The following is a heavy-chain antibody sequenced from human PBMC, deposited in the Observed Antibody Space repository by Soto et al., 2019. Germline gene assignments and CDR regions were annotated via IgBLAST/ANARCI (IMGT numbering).Heavy chain of an antibody. CDR2: IRSKTYGGTT. Sequence: GSLRLSCTSSGLTFGDSAMSWFRQAPGKGLEWVGFIRSKTYGGTTEYAASVKGRFTISRDDSKSIAFLQMNSLKTEDTAVYYCAQGGYYYDSSGYLTVDYLYYAMDGWGQGTTVTVSS. CDR1: GLTFGDSA. D-gene: IGHD3-22*01. CDR3: AQGGYYYDSSGYLTVDYLYYAMDG. V-gene: IGHV3-49*03. J-gene: IGHJ6*02.